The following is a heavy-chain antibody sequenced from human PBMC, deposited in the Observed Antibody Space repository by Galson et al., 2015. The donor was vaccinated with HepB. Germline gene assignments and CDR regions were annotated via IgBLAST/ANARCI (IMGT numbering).Heavy chain of an antibody. CDR3: AFSAQYQLLIDY. D-gene: IGHD2-2*01. V-gene: IGHV1-69*06. CDR1: GGSFSSYA. J-gene: IGHJ4*02. CDR2: IIPIFGTA. Sequence: SCKASGGSFSSYAISWVRQAPGQGLEWMGGIIPIFGTANYAQKFQGRVTITADKSTSTAYMELSSLRSEDTAVYYRAFSAQYQLLIDYWGQGTLVTVSS.